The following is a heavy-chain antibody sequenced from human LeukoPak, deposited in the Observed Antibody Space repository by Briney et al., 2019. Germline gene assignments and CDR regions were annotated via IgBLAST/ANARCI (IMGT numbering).Heavy chain of an antibody. Sequence: SETLSLTCAVYGGSFSGYYWSWIRQPPGKGLEWIGEINHSGSINYNPSLKSRVTISVDTSKNQFSLKLSSVTAADTAVYYCAREPYYGSGSRWFDPWGQGTLSPSPQ. CDR2: INHSGSI. J-gene: IGHJ5*02. V-gene: IGHV4-34*01. CDR3: AREPYYGSGSRWFDP. D-gene: IGHD3-10*01. CDR1: GGSFSGYY.